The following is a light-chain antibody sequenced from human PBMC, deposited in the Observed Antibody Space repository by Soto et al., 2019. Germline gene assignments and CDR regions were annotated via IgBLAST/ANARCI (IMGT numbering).Light chain of an antibody. CDR1: QGIAHY. J-gene: IGKJ5*01. V-gene: IGKV1-9*01. CDR3: QQLNSYPLT. CDR2: TAS. Sequence: IQLTQSPSSLSASVGDRVTITCRASQGIAHYLAWYQQKPGKAPNLLIYTASTLQSGVPSRFSGSGSGTDFTLTISSLQPEDFATYSCQQLNSYPLTFGQGTRLEIK.